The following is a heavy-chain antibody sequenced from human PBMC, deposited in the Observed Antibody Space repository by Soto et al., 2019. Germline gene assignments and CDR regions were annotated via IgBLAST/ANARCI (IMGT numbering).Heavy chain of an antibody. V-gene: IGHV4-59*01. CDR2: IYYNGNI. CDR3: ATGRVYFGSEY. J-gene: IGHJ4*02. Sequence: QVQLQVSGPGLVKPLETLFLTCTVPGGSITSYYWSWVRQPPGKGLEWIGYIYYNGNINYNPSLTSRLTISLDTSKNQFSLRLSSVTAADTAVYYCATGRVYFGSEYWGQGTLVTVSS. D-gene: IGHD3-10*01. CDR1: GGSITSYY.